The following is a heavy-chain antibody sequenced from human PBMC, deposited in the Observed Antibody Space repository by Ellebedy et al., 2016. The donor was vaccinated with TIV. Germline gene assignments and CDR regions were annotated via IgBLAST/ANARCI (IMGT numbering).Heavy chain of an antibody. Sequence: GESLKISCAVSGFTFSSYAMNWVRQAPGKGLEWVSSIGSGGGSPHYADSVKGRFTLSRDNSKNTLDLQMNSLRAEDTAVYYCARDISGSYYADYWGQGTLVTVSS. J-gene: IGHJ4*02. V-gene: IGHV3-23*01. CDR1: GFTFSSYA. CDR3: ARDISGSYYADY. CDR2: IGSGGGSP. D-gene: IGHD1-26*01.